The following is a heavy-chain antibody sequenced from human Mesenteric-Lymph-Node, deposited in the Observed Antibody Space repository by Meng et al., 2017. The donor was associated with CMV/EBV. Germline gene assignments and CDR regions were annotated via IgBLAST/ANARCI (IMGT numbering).Heavy chain of an antibody. CDR3: ARVETYYDILTGYRTAEYFQH. Sequence: ASVKVSCKASGYTFSAYGISWVRLAPGQGLEWMGWISVYNGDTKYAQKVQGRVTMTTDTSTSTAYMELRSLRSDDTAVYYCARVETYYDILTGYRTAEYFQHWGQGTLVTVSS. D-gene: IGHD3-9*01. V-gene: IGHV1-18*01. CDR2: ISVYNGDT. CDR1: GYTFSAYG. J-gene: IGHJ1*01.